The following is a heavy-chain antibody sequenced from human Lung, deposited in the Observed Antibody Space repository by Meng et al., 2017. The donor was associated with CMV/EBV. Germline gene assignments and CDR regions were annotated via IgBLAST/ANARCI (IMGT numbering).Heavy chain of an antibody. J-gene: IGHJ4*02. D-gene: IGHD3-3*01. Sequence: GGSLRLXXAASRFTFSSYAMHWVRQAPGKGLEYVSAISSNGGSTYYADSVKGRFTISRDNSKNTLYLQMGSLRAEDMAVYYCARDHDYDFWSGYVDYWGQGXLVTVSS. CDR3: ARDHDYDFWSGYVDY. CDR1: RFTFSSYA. CDR2: ISSNGGST. V-gene: IGHV3-64*02.